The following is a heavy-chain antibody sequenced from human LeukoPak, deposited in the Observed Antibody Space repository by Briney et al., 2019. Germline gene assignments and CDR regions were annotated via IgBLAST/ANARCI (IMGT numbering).Heavy chain of an antibody. V-gene: IGHV1-18*04. D-gene: IGHD1-1*01. CDR2: ISAYNGNT. J-gene: IGHJ4*02. CDR3: ARSHGLSRDDGIDY. CDR1: RYTFTGYY. Sequence: GASVKVSCKASRYTFTGYYMHWVRQAPGQGLEWMGWISAYNGNTNYAQKLQGRVTMTTDTSTSTAYMELRSLRSDDTAVYYCARSHGLSRDDGIDYWGQGTLVTVSS.